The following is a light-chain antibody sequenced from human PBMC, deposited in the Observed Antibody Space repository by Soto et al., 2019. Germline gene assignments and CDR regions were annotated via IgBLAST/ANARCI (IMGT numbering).Light chain of an antibody. CDR1: QSINTW. Sequence: DIQMTQSPSTLSASVGDRVTITCRASQSINTWLAWYQQKPGKAPKLLIYDASSLESGVLSRFSGSGSGTEFTLTISSLQPDDFATYYCQQFGTFGQGTKVDIK. CDR3: QQFGT. V-gene: IGKV1-5*01. J-gene: IGKJ1*01. CDR2: DAS.